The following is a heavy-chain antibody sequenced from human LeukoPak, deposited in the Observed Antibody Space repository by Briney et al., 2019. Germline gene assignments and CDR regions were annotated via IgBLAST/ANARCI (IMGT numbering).Heavy chain of an antibody. D-gene: IGHD6-13*01. Sequence: GASVKVSCKASGGTFSSYAISWVRQAPGQGLEWMGRIIPILGIANYAQKFQGRVTITADKSTSTAYMELSSLRSEDTAVYYCARGRGAAAGRQIGTPHYYFDYWGQGTLVTVSS. V-gene: IGHV1-69*04. CDR1: GGTFSSYA. J-gene: IGHJ4*02. CDR3: ARGRGAAAGRQIGTPHYYFDY. CDR2: IIPILGIA.